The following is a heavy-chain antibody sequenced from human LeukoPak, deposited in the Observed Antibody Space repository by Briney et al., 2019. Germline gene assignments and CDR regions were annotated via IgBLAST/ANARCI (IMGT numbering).Heavy chain of an antibody. Sequence: GGSLRLSCAASGFTFSSYWVHWVRQAPGKGLVWVSRINSDGSSTSYADSVKGRFTISRDNAKNTLYLQMNSLRAEDTAVYYCARDMNYYDSSGYLSWFDPWGQGTLVTVSS. CDR1: GFTFSSYW. J-gene: IGHJ5*02. V-gene: IGHV3-74*01. CDR2: INSDGSST. D-gene: IGHD3-22*01. CDR3: ARDMNYYDSSGYLSWFDP.